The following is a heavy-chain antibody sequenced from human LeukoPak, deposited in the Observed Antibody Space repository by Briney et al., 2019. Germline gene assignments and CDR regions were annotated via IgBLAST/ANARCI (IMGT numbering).Heavy chain of an antibody. CDR1: GGSFSGYY. J-gene: IGHJ4*02. V-gene: IGHV4-34*01. Sequence: PSETLSLTCAVYGGSFSGYYWSWIRQPPGKGLEWIGEINHSGSTNYNPSLKSRVTISVDTSKNQFSLKLSSVTAADTAVYYCARDYVYYYDSSGYIDHWGQGTLVTVSS. CDR3: ARDYVYYYDSSGYIDH. CDR2: INHSGST. D-gene: IGHD3-22*01.